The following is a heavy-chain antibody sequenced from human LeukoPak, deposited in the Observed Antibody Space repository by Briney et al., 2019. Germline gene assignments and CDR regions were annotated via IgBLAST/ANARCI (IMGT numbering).Heavy chain of an antibody. J-gene: IGHJ4*02. Sequence: GGSLRLSCAASGFTFSNYGMSWVRQAPGKGLEWVSIISGSGGSTYYADSVKGRFTISRDNSKNTLYLQMNSLRVEDTAVYYCARNIPRGGYWGQGTLVTVSS. CDR1: GFTFSNYG. D-gene: IGHD1/OR15-1a*01. CDR3: ARNIPRGGY. CDR2: ISGSGGST. V-gene: IGHV3-23*01.